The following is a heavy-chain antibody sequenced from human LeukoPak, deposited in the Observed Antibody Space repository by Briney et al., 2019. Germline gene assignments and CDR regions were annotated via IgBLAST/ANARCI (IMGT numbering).Heavy chain of an antibody. D-gene: IGHD2-15*01. V-gene: IGHV1-46*01. CDR3: ARGLQAAPNPYNWFDP. CDR2: INPSGGST. J-gene: IGHJ5*02. CDR1: GYTFTSYY. Sequence: GAPVKVSCKASGYTFTSYYMHWVRQAPGQGLEWMGIINPSGGSTSYSQKFQGRVTIIRDTSASTGYMELSSLRSEDTAVYYCARGLQAAPNPYNWFDPWGQGTLVTVSS.